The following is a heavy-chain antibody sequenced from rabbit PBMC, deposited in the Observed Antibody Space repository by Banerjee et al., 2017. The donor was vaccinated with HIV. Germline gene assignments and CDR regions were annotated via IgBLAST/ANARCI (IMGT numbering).Heavy chain of an antibody. CDR1: GFSFNNNYV. CDR2: IYGSAGFT. V-gene: IGHV1S45*01. D-gene: IGHD1-1*01. Sequence: QEQLEESGGGLVQPEGSLTLTCTASGFSFNNNYVMCWVRQAPGKGLELIANIYGSAGFTGYASWAKGRFTISRTSSTTVALQMTSLTAADTATYFCVRDYRYASSSGYYDLWGPGTLVTVS. J-gene: IGHJ6*01. CDR3: VRDYRYASSSGYYDL.